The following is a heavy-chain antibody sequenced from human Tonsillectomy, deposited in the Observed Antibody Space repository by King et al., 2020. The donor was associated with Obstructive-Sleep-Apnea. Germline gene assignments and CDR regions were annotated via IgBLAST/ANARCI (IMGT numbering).Heavy chain of an antibody. Sequence: VQLVESGGGLVQPGGSLRLSCAASGFTFSSYAMSWVRQAPGKGLEWVSVIRGSVGSTYYADSVKGRFIISRDNSKNTLYLQMNSLRAEDTAVYYCARDGYCSGGSCYGGAFDIWGQGTMVTVSS. J-gene: IGHJ3*02. V-gene: IGHV3-23*04. D-gene: IGHD2-15*01. CDR2: IRGSVGST. CDR1: GFTFSSYA. CDR3: ARDGYCSGGSCYGGAFDI.